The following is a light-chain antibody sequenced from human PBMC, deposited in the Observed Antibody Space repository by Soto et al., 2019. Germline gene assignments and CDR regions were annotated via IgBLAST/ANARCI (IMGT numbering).Light chain of an antibody. CDR2: DGS. J-gene: IGKJ3*01. CDR3: QHYNTYSKA. CDR1: QSVSYW. V-gene: IGKV1-5*01. Sequence: DIHLTQSPSTLSTSVGARVTITCRASQSVSYWLAWYQQKPGKAPNLLIYDGSTLASGVPPRFSGGGFGTEFTFNISSLQPDDSAMYYCQHYNTYSKAFGPGTRVEIK.